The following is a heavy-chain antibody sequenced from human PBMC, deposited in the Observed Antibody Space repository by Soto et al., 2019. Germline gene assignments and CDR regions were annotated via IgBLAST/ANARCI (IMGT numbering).Heavy chain of an antibody. CDR3: ARSMRSSGYFSAFDI. D-gene: IGHD3-22*01. CDR1: GGSISSGAYS. V-gene: IGHV4-30-2*01. CDR2: ISRSGFA. Sequence: PSETVSLTCAVSGGSISSGAYSWIWIGQPPVKGLEWIGFISRSGFADYDSSLNSRVTISVDVSKNQFFLRLCSLHAVETAMYYCARSMRSSGYFSAFDIWGQGTMVTVSS. J-gene: IGHJ3*02.